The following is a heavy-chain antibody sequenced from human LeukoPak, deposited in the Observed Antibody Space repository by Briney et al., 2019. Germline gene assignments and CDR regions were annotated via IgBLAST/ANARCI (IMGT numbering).Heavy chain of an antibody. V-gene: IGHV1-2*02. Sequence: ASVKVSCKASGYKFTAYKMHWVRQVPGQGLEWMGSINPNTGGTDYARKFQDRVTMTRDTSISTAYMEVTSLRSDDTAIYYCARDRPNDYWGQGTLVTVSS. J-gene: IGHJ4*02. CDR3: ARDRPNDY. CDR2: INPNTGGT. CDR1: GYKFTAYK.